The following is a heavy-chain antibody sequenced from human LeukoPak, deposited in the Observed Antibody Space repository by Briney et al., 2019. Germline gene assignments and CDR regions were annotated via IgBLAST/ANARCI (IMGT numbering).Heavy chain of an antibody. CDR3: ANGGDDYDLWSCLRSWFDP. Sequence: SVKVSCKASGGTFSSYAISWVRQAPGQGLEWMGGIIPIFGTANYAQKFQGRVTITTDESTSTAYMELSSLRSADTAVYYCANGGDDYDLWSCLRSWFDPWGQGTLVTVSS. CDR1: GGTFSSYA. D-gene: IGHD3-3*01. V-gene: IGHV1-69*05. CDR2: IIPIFGTA. J-gene: IGHJ5*02.